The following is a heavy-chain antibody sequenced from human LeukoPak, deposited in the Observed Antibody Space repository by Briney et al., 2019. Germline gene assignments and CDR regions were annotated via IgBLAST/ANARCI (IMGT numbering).Heavy chain of an antibody. CDR3: ARDHGGATRPDAFDI. Sequence: GGSLRLSCAASGFTFSNYWMIWVRQAPGKGLEWVGNIKQDGSEKRYADSVRGRFSISRDNAKNSLYLQMNSLRAEDTAVYYCARDHGGATRPDAFDIWGQGTMVTVSS. V-gene: IGHV3-7*05. CDR2: IKQDGSEK. J-gene: IGHJ3*02. CDR1: GFTFSNYW. D-gene: IGHD1-26*01.